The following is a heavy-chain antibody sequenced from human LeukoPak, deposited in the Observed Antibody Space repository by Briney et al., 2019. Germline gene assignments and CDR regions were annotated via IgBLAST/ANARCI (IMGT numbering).Heavy chain of an antibody. D-gene: IGHD1-26*01. CDR1: GFTFSSYG. Sequence: GGSLRLSCAASGFTFSSYGMHWVRQAPGKGLEWVSAISGSGGSTYYADSVKGRFTISRDNSKNTLYLQMNSLRAEDTAVYYCAKSLSLGATHYFDYWGQGTLVTVSS. V-gene: IGHV3-23*01. CDR2: ISGSGGST. CDR3: AKSLSLGATHYFDY. J-gene: IGHJ4*02.